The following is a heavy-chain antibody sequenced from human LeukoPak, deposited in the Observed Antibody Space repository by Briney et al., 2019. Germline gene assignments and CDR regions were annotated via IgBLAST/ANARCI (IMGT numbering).Heavy chain of an antibody. D-gene: IGHD3-3*01. CDR1: ACSISRLY. V-gene: IGHV4-59*01. CDR3: ARGDFWSGSPAY. J-gene: IGHJ4*02. CDR2: VYYSGIT. Sequence: SEPLSLTCTVSACSISRLYWNWIRQPPGKGLEWRGYVYYSGITYYNPSLKCRVTISVDTSKNQFSLMLHSVTAADTAFYYCARGDFWSGSPAYWGQGMLVAVSS.